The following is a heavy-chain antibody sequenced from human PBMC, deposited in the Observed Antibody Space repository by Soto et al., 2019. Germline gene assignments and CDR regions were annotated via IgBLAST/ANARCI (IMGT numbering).Heavy chain of an antibody. CDR1: GGSISSSNW. J-gene: IGHJ4*02. CDR2: IYASGST. D-gene: IGHD4-17*01. Sequence: SETLSLTCAVSGGSISSSNWWSWVRQPPGKGLEWIGYIYASGSTNYNPSFKSRVAISVDTSKNQFSLKLSSVTAADTAVYYCARRYGASFDYWGQGTLVTVSS. CDR3: ARRYGASFDY. V-gene: IGHV4-4*02.